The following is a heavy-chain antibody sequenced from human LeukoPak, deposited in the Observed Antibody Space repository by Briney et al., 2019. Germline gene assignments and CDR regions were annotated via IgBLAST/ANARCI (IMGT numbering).Heavy chain of an antibody. J-gene: IGHJ4*02. CDR2: IDPSDSYT. D-gene: IGHD6-13*01. Sequence: GESLKISCKGSGYSFSTYWMSWVRQMPGKGLEWMGRIDPSDSYTNYSPSFQGHVTISSAESISTAYLQWNSLKASDTAMYYCARVRYNSTWFFDYWGQGTLVTVSS. CDR3: ARVRYNSTWFFDY. CDR1: GYSFSTYW. V-gene: IGHV5-10-1*01.